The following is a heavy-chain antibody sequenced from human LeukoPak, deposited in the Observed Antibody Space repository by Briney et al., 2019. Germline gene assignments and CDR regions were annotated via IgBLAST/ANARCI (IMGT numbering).Heavy chain of an antibody. D-gene: IGHD3-10*01. CDR1: GFTFNSYA. Sequence: GGSLRLSCVAFGFTFNSYAMHWVRQAPGKGLEWVAVILYDGSNKYYADSVKGRFTISRDNSKNTLYLQMNSLRAEDTAVYYCVRGVSYGSGSSPFDYWGQGTLVTVSS. CDR3: VRGVSYGSGSSPFDY. V-gene: IGHV3-30*04. CDR2: ILYDGSNK. J-gene: IGHJ4*02.